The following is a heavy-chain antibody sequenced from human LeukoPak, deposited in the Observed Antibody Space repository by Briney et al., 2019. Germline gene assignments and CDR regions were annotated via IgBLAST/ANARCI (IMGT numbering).Heavy chain of an antibody. CDR2: IYHSGST. V-gene: IGHV4-38-2*02. Sequence: PSETLSLTCTVSGYSISSGYYWGWIRQPPGKGLEWIGSIYHSGSTYYNPSLKSRVTISVDTSKNQFSLKLSSVTAADTAVYYCARDPASWELLKGPTPDYWGQGTLVTVSS. CDR3: ARDPASWELLKGPTPDY. J-gene: IGHJ4*02. CDR1: GYSISSGYY. D-gene: IGHD1-26*01.